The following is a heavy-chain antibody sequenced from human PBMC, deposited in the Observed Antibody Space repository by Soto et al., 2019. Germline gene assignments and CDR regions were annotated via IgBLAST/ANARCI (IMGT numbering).Heavy chain of an antibody. V-gene: IGHV4-34*01. CDR2: INHSGST. J-gene: IGHJ6*02. CDR1: GGSFSGYY. CDR3: ERHPVRKYQLLRSQYYYGMDV. D-gene: IGHD2-2*01. Sequence: SETLSLTCAVYGGSFSGYYWSWIRQPPGKGLEWIGEINHSGSTNYNPSLKSRVTISVDTSKNQFSLKLSSVTAADTAVYYCERHPVRKYQLLRSQYYYGMDVWGQGTTVTVSS.